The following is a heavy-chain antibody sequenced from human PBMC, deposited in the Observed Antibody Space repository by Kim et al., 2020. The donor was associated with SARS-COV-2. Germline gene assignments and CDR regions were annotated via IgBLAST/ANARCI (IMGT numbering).Heavy chain of an antibody. D-gene: IGHD3-9*01. V-gene: IGHV3-74*01. Sequence: GGSLRLSCAASGFTFSSYWMHWVRQAPGKGLVWVSRINSDGSSTCYADSVKGRFTISRDNAKNTLYLQMNSLRAEDTAVYYCARVEVRYFDWLLARWGMDVWGQGTTVTVSS. CDR3: ARVEVRYFDWLLARWGMDV. CDR1: GFTFSSYW. J-gene: IGHJ6*02. CDR2: INSDGSST.